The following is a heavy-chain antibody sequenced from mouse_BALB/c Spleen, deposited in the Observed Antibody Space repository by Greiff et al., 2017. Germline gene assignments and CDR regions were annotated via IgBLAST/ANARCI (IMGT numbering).Heavy chain of an antibody. CDR2: ISSSSSTI. CDR1: GFTFSSFG. CDR3: ARGGYYYGSSIDD. Sequence: EVKVVESGGGLVQPGGSRKLSCAASGFTFSSFGMHWVRQSPEKGLEWVAYISSSSSTIYYADTVKGRFTISRDNPKNTLFLQMTSLRSEDTAMYYCARGGYYYGSSIDDWGKGTTLTVAS. V-gene: IGHV5-17*02. D-gene: IGHD1-1*01. J-gene: IGHJ2*01.